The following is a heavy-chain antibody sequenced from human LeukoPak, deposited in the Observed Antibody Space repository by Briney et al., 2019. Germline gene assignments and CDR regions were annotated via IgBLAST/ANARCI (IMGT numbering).Heavy chain of an antibody. CDR3: ARVKQHAFDI. Sequence: SETLSLTCTVSGGSISGYYWSWIRQPPGRGLEWIGEINHSGSTNYNPSLKSRVTISVDTSKNQFSLKLSSVTAADTAVYYCARVKQHAFDIWGQGTMVTVSS. D-gene: IGHD6-13*01. J-gene: IGHJ3*02. V-gene: IGHV4-34*01. CDR2: INHSGST. CDR1: GGSISGYY.